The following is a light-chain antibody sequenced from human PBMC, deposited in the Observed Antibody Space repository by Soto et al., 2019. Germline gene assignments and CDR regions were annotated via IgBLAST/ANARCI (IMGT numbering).Light chain of an antibody. CDR2: GAS. CDR1: QSVSSSY. CDR3: QQYGSSPEVT. Sequence: LRHSKSTLASSTGERSTPSCRACQSVSSSYLAWYQQKSGQAPRLLIYGASNRATGIPDRFSGSGSGTDFTLTFSILEPDDFATYDCQQYGSSPEVTFGQGTRLEIK. V-gene: IGKV3-20*01. J-gene: IGKJ5*01.